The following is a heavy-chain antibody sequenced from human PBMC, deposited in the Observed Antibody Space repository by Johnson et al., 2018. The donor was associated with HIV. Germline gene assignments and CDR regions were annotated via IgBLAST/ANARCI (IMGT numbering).Heavy chain of an antibody. V-gene: IGHV3-73*01. Sequence: VQLVESGGGVVQPGRSLRLSCAASGFTFSDSALHWVRQASGKGLEWVGRIRSEPNSFATAYAASVKGRFTISRDDSKSTAFLQMNSLTTEDTAVYYCTRTDDTYHYESGGYIDAFDIWGQGTLVTVSS. CDR3: TRTDDTYHYESGGYIDAFDI. CDR2: IRSEPNSFAT. CDR1: GFTFSDSA. J-gene: IGHJ3*02. D-gene: IGHD3-22*01.